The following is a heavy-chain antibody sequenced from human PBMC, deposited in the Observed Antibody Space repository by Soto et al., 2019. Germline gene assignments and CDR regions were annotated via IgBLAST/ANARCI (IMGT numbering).Heavy chain of an antibody. CDR3: AYYSSGRAFDI. D-gene: IGHD6-19*01. Sequence: QVQLQESGPGMVKPSQTLSLTCTVSGGSISSGDYYWSWIRQPAGKGLEWIGYIYYSGSNYYNPSLKMRVTISVDTSKNHFSLQLSSVTAADTAVYYCAYYSSGRAFDIWGQGTMVTVSS. V-gene: IGHV4-30-4*01. CDR1: GGSISSGDYY. J-gene: IGHJ3*02. CDR2: IYYSGSN.